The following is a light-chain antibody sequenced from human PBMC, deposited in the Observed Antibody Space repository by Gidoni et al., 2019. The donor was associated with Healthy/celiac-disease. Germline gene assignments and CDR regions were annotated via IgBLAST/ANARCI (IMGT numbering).Light chain of an antibody. CDR1: QSVSSY. Sequence: EIVLTQSPATLSLSPGERATLSCRASQSVSSYLAWYQQKPGQAPRLLIYDASNRATGIPARFSGSGSGTDFTLTISSLEPEDFAVYYCQQRSTLLTFXGXTKVEI. CDR2: DAS. V-gene: IGKV3-11*01. J-gene: IGKJ4*01. CDR3: QQRSTLLT.